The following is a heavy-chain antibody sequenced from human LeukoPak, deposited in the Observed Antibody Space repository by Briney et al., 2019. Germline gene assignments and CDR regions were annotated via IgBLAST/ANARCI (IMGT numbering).Heavy chain of an antibody. V-gene: IGHV4-39*01. Sequence: SETLSLTCTVSGGSISSSSNFWGWIRQPPGKGLEWIGSISYSRSAYYNPSLKSRVTISGDTSKNQFSLKLSSVTAADTAVYYCARLTPYSGSPLGDYWGQGTLVTVSS. J-gene: IGHJ4*02. CDR3: ARLTPYSGSPLGDY. CDR1: GGSISSSSNF. CDR2: ISYSRSA. D-gene: IGHD1-26*01.